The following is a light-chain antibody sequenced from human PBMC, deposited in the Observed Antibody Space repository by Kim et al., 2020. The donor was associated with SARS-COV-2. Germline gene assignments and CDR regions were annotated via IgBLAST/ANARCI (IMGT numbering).Light chain of an antibody. J-gene: IGLJ2*01. CDR3: KSRDKSGDHVV. CDR1: SLRTYY. Sequence: SSELTQDPAVSVALGQTVRITCQGDSLRTYYASWYQQKPGQAPILVIYGKNNRPSGIPDRFSGSSSGNTASLTVTGAQAMDEADYYCKSRDKSGDHVVFGGGTQLTVL. CDR2: GKN. V-gene: IGLV3-19*01.